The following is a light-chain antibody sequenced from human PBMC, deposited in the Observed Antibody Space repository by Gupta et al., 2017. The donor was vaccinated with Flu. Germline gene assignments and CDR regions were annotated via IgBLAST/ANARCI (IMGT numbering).Light chain of an antibody. V-gene: IGKV3-11*01. CDR3: QHLSK. Sequence: EIVLTQSPATLSLSPGERATLSCRASQSVSSYLAWDQQKPGQAPRLRIYEASNRATGIRDRCSGGGSGTDFTRPRSSLEPDDCEVHDCQHLSKFGQGTKLDIK. J-gene: IGKJ2*01. CDR2: EAS. CDR1: QSVSSY.